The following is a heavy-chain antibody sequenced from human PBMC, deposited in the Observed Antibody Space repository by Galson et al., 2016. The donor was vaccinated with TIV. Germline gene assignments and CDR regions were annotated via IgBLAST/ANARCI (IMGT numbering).Heavy chain of an antibody. CDR3: ARERGTIFGVVIIATYYFDY. Sequence: SLRLSCAASGFTFSRYAMHWVRQAPGKGLEWVAIISFDGSNTNYADSVRGRFTISRDNSKNTLYLQMNSLRSKDTAVYYCARERGTIFGVVIIATYYFDYWGQGTLVTVSS. CDR2: ISFDGSNT. V-gene: IGHV3-30-3*01. CDR1: GFTFSRYA. J-gene: IGHJ4*02. D-gene: IGHD3-3*01.